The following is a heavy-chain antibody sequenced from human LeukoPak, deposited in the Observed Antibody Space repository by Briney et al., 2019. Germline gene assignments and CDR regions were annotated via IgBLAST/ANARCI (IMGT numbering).Heavy chain of an antibody. CDR1: GFTFSSYG. Sequence: TGGSLRLSCAASGFTFSSYGMHWVRQAPGKGLEWVAVISYDGSNKYYADSVKGRFTISRDNSKNTLYLQMNSLRAEDTAVYYCAKEYCSSTSCYVLDYWGQGTLVTVSS. V-gene: IGHV3-30*18. D-gene: IGHD2-2*01. CDR2: ISYDGSNK. CDR3: AKEYCSSTSCYVLDY. J-gene: IGHJ4*02.